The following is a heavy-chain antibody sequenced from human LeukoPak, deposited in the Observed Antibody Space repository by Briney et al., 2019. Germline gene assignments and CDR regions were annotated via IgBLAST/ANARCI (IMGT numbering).Heavy chain of an antibody. V-gene: IGHV3-9*01. D-gene: IGHD4-17*01. J-gene: IGHJ4*02. CDR2: ISWNSGSI. CDR3: AKASSTVTTFDY. CDR1: GFTFYDYA. Sequence: GGSLRLSCAASGFTFYDYAMHWVRQAPGKGLEWVSGISWNSGSIGYADSVKGRFTISRDNAKNSLYLQMNSLRAEDTALYYCAKASSTVTTFDYWGQGTLVTVSS.